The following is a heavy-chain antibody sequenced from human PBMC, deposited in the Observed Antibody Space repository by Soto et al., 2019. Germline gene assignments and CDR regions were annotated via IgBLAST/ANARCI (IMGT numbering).Heavy chain of an antibody. D-gene: IGHD2-2*01. V-gene: IGHV1-69*01. J-gene: IGHJ5*02. CDR3: ARVADIVVVPAAPPRGYSYGYWFDP. Sequence: ASVKVSCKASGGTFSSYAISWVRQAPGQGLEWMGGIIPIFGTANYAQKFQGRVTITADESTSTAYMELSSLRSEDTAVYYCARVADIVVVPAAPPRGYSYGYWFDPWGQGTLVTVSS. CDR2: IIPIFGTA. CDR1: GGTFSSYA.